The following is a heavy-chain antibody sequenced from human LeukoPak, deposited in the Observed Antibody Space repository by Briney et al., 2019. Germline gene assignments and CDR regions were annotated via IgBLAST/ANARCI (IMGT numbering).Heavy chain of an antibody. V-gene: IGHV4-39*02. Sequence: PSETLSLTCTVSNGSISISSYYWGWIRQPPGKGLEWIGSIYYSASTYYNPSLKSRVTISVDTSKTQFSLKLSSVTAADTAVYYCARDLWYSSGWFDYWGQGTLVTVSS. J-gene: IGHJ5*01. D-gene: IGHD6-19*01. CDR3: ARDLWYSSGWFDY. CDR1: NGSISISSYY. CDR2: IYYSAST.